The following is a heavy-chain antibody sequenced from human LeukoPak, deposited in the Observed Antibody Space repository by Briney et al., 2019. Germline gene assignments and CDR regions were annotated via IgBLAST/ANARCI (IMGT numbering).Heavy chain of an antibody. CDR1: GYTFTGYY. CDR3: ATRSDILTDY. J-gene: IGHJ4*02. D-gene: IGHD3-9*01. Sequence: ASVKVSCKASGYTFTGYYMHWVRQAPGQGLEWMGRINPNSGGTNYAQKLQGRVTMTRDTSISTAYMELSRLRSDDTAVYYCATRSDILTDYWGQGTLVTVAS. V-gene: IGHV1-2*06. CDR2: INPNSGGT.